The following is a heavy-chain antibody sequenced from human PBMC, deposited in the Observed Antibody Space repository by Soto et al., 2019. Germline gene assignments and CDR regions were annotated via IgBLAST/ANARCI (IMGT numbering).Heavy chain of an antibody. D-gene: IGHD6-19*01. J-gene: IGHJ5*02. Sequence: SETLSLTCTVSGGSISSYYWSWIRQPPWKGLEWIGYIYYSGSTNYNPSLKSRVTISVDTSKNQFSLKLSSVTAADTAVYYCARGVAVAGTAGTFDPWGQGTLVTVSS. CDR2: IYYSGST. V-gene: IGHV4-59*01. CDR1: GGSISSYY. CDR3: ARGVAVAGTAGTFDP.